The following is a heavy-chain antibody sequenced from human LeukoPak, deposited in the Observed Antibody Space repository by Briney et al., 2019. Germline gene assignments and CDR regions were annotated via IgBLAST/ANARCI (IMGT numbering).Heavy chain of an antibody. J-gene: IGHJ6*03. CDR2: ITSTSTYI. CDR3: ARIIGYYYYMDV. Sequence: GGSLRLSCAASGFTFSSYNMNWVRQTPGKGLEWVSSITSTSTYIYYADSVKGRFTISRDNAKNSLYLQMNSLRAEDTAVYHCARIIGYYYYMDVWGKGTTVTVSS. D-gene: IGHD2/OR15-2a*01. CDR1: GFTFSSYN. V-gene: IGHV3-21*01.